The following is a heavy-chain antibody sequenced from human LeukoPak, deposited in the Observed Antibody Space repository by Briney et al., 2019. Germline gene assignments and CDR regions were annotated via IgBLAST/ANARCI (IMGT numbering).Heavy chain of an antibody. Sequence: GRSLRLSCAASGFTFSSYGMHWVRQAPGKGLEGVAVIWYEGSNKYYADSVKGRFTISRDNSKNTLYLQMNSLRAEDTAVYYCARGQGWFGELFPVDYWGQGTLVTVSS. D-gene: IGHD3-10*01. V-gene: IGHV3-33*01. CDR3: ARGQGWFGELFPVDY. CDR2: IWYEGSNK. CDR1: GFTFSSYG. J-gene: IGHJ4*02.